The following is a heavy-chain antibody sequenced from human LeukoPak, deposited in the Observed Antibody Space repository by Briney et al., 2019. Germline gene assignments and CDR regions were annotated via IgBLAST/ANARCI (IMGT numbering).Heavy chain of an antibody. V-gene: IGHV1-18*01. CDR1: GYTFTSYG. Sequence: ASVKVSCKASGYTFTSYGISWVRQAPGQGLEWMGWISAYNGNTNYAQKLQGRVTVTTDTSTSTAYMELRSLRSDDTAVYYCASITIFDYYYYMDVWGKGTTVTVSS. D-gene: IGHD3-3*01. J-gene: IGHJ6*03. CDR2: ISAYNGNT. CDR3: ASITIFDYYYYMDV.